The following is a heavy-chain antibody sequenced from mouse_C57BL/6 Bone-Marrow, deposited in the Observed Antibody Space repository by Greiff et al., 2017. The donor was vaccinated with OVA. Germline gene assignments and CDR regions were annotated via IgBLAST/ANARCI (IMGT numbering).Heavy chain of an antibody. CDR3: ARDIRLRRRTAYAMDY. CDR1: GYSITSGYY. V-gene: IGHV3-6*01. CDR2: ISYDGSN. D-gene: IGHD2-4*01. J-gene: IGHJ4*01. Sequence: ESGPGLVKPSQSLSLTCSVTGYSITSGYYWNWIRQFPGNKLEWMGYISYDGSNNYNPSLKNRISITRDTSKNQFFLKLNSVTTEDTATYYCARDIRLRRRTAYAMDYWGQGTSVTVSS.